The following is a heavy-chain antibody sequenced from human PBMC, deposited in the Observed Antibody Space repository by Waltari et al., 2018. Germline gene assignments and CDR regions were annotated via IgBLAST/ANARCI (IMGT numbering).Heavy chain of an antibody. CDR2: FIPEDGET. Sequence: EAPGKGFGGMGGFIPEDGETIYAQKFQGGVTMTEDKSTDTADMELSSLRSEDTAVYYWAKGYIGLYALDTWGQGKRVTVSS. D-gene: IGHD1-26*01. J-gene: IGHJ3*02. V-gene: IGHV1-24*01. CDR3: AKGYIGLYALDT.